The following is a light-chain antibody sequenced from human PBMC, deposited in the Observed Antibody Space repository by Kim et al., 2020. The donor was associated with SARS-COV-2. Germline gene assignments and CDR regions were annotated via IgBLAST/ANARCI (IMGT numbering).Light chain of an antibody. V-gene: IGLV3-21*04. CDR1: DVERKG. Sequence: TERIACGGSDVERKGVKWYQQRQGQAPILVSYYDGVRRSGIPERFSGSKSGNRATLTIVRTEDRNEADYYCQVWDNGSDHVIFGGGTQLTVL. CDR2: YDG. CDR3: QVWDNGSDHVI. J-gene: IGLJ2*01.